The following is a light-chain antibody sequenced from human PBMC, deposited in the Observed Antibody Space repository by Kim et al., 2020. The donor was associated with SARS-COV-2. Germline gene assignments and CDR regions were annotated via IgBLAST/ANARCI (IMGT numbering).Light chain of an antibody. Sequence: LSPGERATLACRASQSISNFLAWYQLKPGQAPRLLIYDASNRATGMPARFSGSGSGTDFTLTISNLEPEDFAVYYCQQRSTWPLTFGGGTKVDIK. CDR1: QSISNF. CDR3: QQRSTWPLT. CDR2: DAS. V-gene: IGKV3-11*01. J-gene: IGKJ4*01.